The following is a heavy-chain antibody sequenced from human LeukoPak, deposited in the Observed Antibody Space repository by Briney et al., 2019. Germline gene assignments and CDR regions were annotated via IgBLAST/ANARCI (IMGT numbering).Heavy chain of an antibody. CDR1: GYTFTSYG. J-gene: IGHJ6*03. D-gene: IGHD4-11*01. CDR3: ASSSNYEGYYYYYMDV. CDR2: ISAYNGNT. Sequence: GASVKVSCKASGYTFTSYGISWVRQAPGQGLEWMGWISAYNGNTNYAQKLQGRVTMTTVTSTSTAYMELRSLRSDDTAVYYCASSSNYEGYYYYYMDVWGKGTTVTVSS. V-gene: IGHV1-18*01.